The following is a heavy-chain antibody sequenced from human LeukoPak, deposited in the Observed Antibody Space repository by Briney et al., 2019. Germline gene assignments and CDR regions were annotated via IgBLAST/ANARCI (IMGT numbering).Heavy chain of an antibody. J-gene: IGHJ4*02. D-gene: IGHD2-15*01. CDR1: GGSFSSEA. CDR3: GRKAGDCGGGSCYSIDY. CDR2: IISIFGTA. Sequence: ASVKVSFKAFGGSFSSEAISWVRQAPGQGLEWMGGIISIFGTANYAQKFQGRVTITTDESTSTAYMEVSSLRSEDTAVYYCGRKAGDCGGGSCYSIDYWGQGTLVTVSS. V-gene: IGHV1-69*05.